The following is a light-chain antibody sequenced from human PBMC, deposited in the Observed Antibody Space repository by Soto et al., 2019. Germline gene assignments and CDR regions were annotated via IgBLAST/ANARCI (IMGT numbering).Light chain of an antibody. J-gene: IGLJ2*01. CDR1: SSDVGNYNY. CDR3: SSYTRSILL. Sequence: QSALTQPASVSESPGQSITISCTGTSSDVGNYNYVSWYQQHPGKAPKLMIYEVSNRPSGVSNRFSGSKSDNTASLTISGLQAEDEADYYCSSYTRSILLFGGGTKLTVL. V-gene: IGLV2-14*01. CDR2: EVS.